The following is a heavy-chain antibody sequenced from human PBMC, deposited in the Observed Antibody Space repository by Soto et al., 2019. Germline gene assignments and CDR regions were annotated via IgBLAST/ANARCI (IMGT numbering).Heavy chain of an antibody. D-gene: IGHD3-22*01. CDR1: GGSFSSFS. CDR3: TSLDSNGYYPQDHY. V-gene: IGHV1-69*01. J-gene: IGHJ4*02. Sequence: QVILAQAGAEVKKPGSSVKVSCKVSGGSFSSFSINWVRQAPGQRFEWLGGIIPILGTANFTQKFQDRVTFTADESTATAYMTLSSLTSEVTAFYYCTSLDSNGYYPQDHYWGPGTQVTVSS. CDR2: IIPILGTA.